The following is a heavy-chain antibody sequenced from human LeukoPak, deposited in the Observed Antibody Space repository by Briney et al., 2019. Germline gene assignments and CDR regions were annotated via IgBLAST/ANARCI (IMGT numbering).Heavy chain of an antibody. CDR3: ARHGTSHYDFWSGSGYYYYMDV. CDR2: INHSGST. D-gene: IGHD3-3*01. CDR1: GGSFSGYY. Sequence: SETLSLTCAVYGGSFSGYYWSWIRQPPGKGLEWIGEINHSGSTNYNPSLKSRVTISVDTSKNQFSLKLSSVTAADTAVYYCARHGTSHYDFWSGSGYYYYMDVWGKGTTVTVSS. J-gene: IGHJ6*03. V-gene: IGHV4-34*01.